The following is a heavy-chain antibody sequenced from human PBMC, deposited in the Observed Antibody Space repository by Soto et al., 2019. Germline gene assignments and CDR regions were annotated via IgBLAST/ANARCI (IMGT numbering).Heavy chain of an antibody. J-gene: IGHJ6*04. V-gene: IGHV3-23*01. CDR2: VNNGGDST. CDR1: GFTFNNFA. CDR3: AKASGRVATIGFSDV. Sequence: EVQLLESGGGLVQPGGSLRLSCAASGFTFNNFAMNWVRQAPGKGLEWVSAVNNGGDSTYYAGSVQGRFTISRDNSENTLYLQMNSLRADDTAVYYCAKASGRVATIGFSDVWGKGTTVTVSS. D-gene: IGHD5-12*01.